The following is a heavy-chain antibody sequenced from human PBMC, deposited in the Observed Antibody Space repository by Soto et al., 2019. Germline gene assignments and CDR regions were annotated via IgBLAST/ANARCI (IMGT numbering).Heavy chain of an antibody. V-gene: IGHV3-11*01. CDR3: ARENGHPGHNYAMDV. J-gene: IGHJ6*02. Sequence: PGGSLRLSCAASGFSFSAYYMSWIRQAPGKGLEWVSYISFNGDVTRYSDSVEGRFTVSRDNAKKPLYLQMNSLRVEDTAVYYCARENGHPGHNYAMDVWGQGTTVTVSS. CDR1: GFSFSAYY. D-gene: IGHD2-8*01. CDR2: ISFNGDVT.